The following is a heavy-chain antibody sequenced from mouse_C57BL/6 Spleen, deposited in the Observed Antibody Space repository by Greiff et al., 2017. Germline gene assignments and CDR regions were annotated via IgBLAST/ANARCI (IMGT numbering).Heavy chain of an antibody. CDR1: GYSFTGYY. V-gene: IGHV1-42*01. Sequence: VQLQQSGPELVKPGASVKISCKASGYSFTGYYMNWVKQSPEKSLEWIGEINPSTGGTTYNQKFKAKATLTVDKSSSTAYMQLKSLTSEDSAVYYCARYDLGAMDYWGQGTSVTVSS. CDR2: INPSTGGT. D-gene: IGHD2-12*01. CDR3: ARYDLGAMDY. J-gene: IGHJ4*01.